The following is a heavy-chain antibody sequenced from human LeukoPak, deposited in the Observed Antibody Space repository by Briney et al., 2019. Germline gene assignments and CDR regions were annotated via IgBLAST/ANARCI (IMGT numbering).Heavy chain of an antibody. CDR1: GYTFTSYG. V-gene: IGHV1-18*01. D-gene: IGHD4-23*01. CDR2: ISAYNGNT. Sequence: GASVKVSCKASGYTFTSYGISWVRQAPGQGLEWMGWISAYNGNTNYAQKLQGRVTMTTDTSTGTAYMELRSLRSDDTAVYYCASPGPYGGNDAFDIWGQGTMVTVSS. J-gene: IGHJ3*02. CDR3: ASPGPYGGNDAFDI.